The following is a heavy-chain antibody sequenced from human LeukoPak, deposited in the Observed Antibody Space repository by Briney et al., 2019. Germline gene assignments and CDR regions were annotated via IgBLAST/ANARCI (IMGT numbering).Heavy chain of an antibody. J-gene: IGHJ6*02. D-gene: IGHD3-10*01. Sequence: SETLSLTCTVSGGSISSSSYYWGWIRQPPGKGLEWIGSIYYSGSTYYNPSLKSRVTISVDTSKNQFSLKLSSVTAADTAVYYCARDGITMVRGSWDVWGQGTTVTVSS. V-gene: IGHV4-39*02. CDR2: IYYSGST. CDR3: ARDGITMVRGSWDV. CDR1: GGSISSSSYY.